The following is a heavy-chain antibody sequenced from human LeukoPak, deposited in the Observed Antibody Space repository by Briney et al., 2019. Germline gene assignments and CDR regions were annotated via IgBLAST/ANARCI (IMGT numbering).Heavy chain of an antibody. CDR1: GGSISSDY. CDR3: ARDEADGRIDY. Sequence: SETLSITCTVSGGSISSDYWSWIRQPPGKGLEWIGYIYYSGSTNYNPSLKSRVTISVDTSKNQFSLKLSSVTAADTAVYYCARDEADGRIDYWGQGTLVTASS. CDR2: IYYSGST. J-gene: IGHJ4*02. V-gene: IGHV4-59*01. D-gene: IGHD1-26*01.